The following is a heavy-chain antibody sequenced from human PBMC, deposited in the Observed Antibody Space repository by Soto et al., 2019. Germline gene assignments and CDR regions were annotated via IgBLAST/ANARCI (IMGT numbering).Heavy chain of an antibody. CDR2: ISGSGGST. CDR1: GFTFNSYA. D-gene: IGHD6-13*01. J-gene: IGHJ6*02. CDR3: AKDLGSSDYYYYGMDV. Sequence: GGSLRLSCAASGFTFNSYAVSWVRLAPGKGLEWVSGISGSGGSTYYADSVKGRFTISRDNSKNTLYLQMNSLRAEDTAVYYCAKDLGSSDYYYYGMDVWGQGTMVTVSS. V-gene: IGHV3-23*01.